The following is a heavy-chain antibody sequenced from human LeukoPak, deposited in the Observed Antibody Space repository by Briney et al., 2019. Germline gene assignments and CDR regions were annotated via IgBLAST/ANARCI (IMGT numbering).Heavy chain of an antibody. CDR1: GFTFSSYS. V-gene: IGHV3-23*01. J-gene: IGHJ4*02. Sequence: SGGSLRLSCAASGFTFSSYSMNWVRQAPGKGLEWVSAISGSGGSTYYADSVKGRFTISRDNSKNTLYLQMNSLRAEDTAVYYCAKVGYSSGWDNFDYWGQGTLVTVSS. D-gene: IGHD6-19*01. CDR2: ISGSGGST. CDR3: AKVGYSSGWDNFDY.